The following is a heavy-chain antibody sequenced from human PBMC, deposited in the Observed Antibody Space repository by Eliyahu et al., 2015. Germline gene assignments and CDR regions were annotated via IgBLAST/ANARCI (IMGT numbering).Heavy chain of an antibody. J-gene: IGHJ3*01. Sequence: EVQLVESGGGLVQPGGSLRLSCSASGFXFNTYAMHWVRQXPGKGLEYLSRIGSDGGGTYXADSVKGRFTISRDNSKNTVSLQMSSLRPEDTAIYYCXKGGDGHNPAFDVWGQGTVVAVSS. CDR1: GFXFNTYA. V-gene: IGHV3-64D*06. D-gene: IGHD5-24*01. CDR3: XKGGDGHNPAFDV. CDR2: IGSDGGGT.